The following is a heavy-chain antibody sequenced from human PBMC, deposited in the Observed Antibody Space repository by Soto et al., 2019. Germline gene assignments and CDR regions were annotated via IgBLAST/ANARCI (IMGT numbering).Heavy chain of an antibody. Sequence: SETLSLTCTVSGGSISSPNFYWSWIRQHPGKGLEWIGHIYYNGTTYYNPTLKSRVSISVDTSKNQFSLKLSSVTAADTAVYYCARHNYGSGSTYFDYWGQGTLVTVSS. D-gene: IGHD3-10*01. V-gene: IGHV4-31*03. J-gene: IGHJ4*02. CDR3: ARHNYGSGSTYFDY. CDR2: IYYNGTT. CDR1: GGSISSPNFY.